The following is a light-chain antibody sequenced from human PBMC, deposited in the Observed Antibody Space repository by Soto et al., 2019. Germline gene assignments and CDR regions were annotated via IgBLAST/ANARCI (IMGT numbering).Light chain of an antibody. J-gene: IGKJ2*01. CDR3: QQYGSSPYT. Sequence: EIVLTQSPGTLSLSPGERATLSCRASQSVSSSYLAWYQQRPGQAHRLLIYDASNRATGIPDRFSGSGSGTDFTLTISRLEPEDFAVYYCQQYGSSPYTFGQGTKLEIK. CDR2: DAS. V-gene: IGKV3-20*01. CDR1: QSVSSSY.